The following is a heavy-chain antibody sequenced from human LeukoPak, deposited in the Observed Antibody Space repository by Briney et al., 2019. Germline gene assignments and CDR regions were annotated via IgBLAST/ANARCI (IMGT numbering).Heavy chain of an antibody. V-gene: IGHV4-59*01. J-gene: IGHJ4*02. CDR2: ISYSGNT. D-gene: IGHD3-10*01. CDR3: ARRSRFGEFAYFDY. Sequence: SETLSLTCTVSGGSISNYYWTWIRQPPGKGLEWIGFISYSGNTNYNPSLKSRVTISLDTSKNQFSLKLISVTAADTAVYYCARRSRFGEFAYFDYWGQGTLVTVSS. CDR1: GGSISNYY.